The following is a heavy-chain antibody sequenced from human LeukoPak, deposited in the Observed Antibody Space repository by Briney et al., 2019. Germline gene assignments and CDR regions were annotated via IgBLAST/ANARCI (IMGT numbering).Heavy chain of an antibody. J-gene: IGHJ4*02. V-gene: IGHV4-38-2*02. D-gene: IGHD6-13*01. CDR3: ARVRAAAIPYYFDY. Sequence: NASETLSLTCTVSGYSISSGYYWGWIRQPPGKGLEWIGSIYYTGSTYNNPSLKTRVTMSVDTSKNQFSLNLNSVTAADTAVYYCARVRAAAIPYYFDYWGQGTLVTVSS. CDR2: IYYTGST. CDR1: GYSISSGYY.